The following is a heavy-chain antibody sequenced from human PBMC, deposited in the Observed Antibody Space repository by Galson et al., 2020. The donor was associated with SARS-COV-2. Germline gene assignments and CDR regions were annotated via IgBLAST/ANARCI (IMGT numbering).Heavy chain of an antibody. D-gene: IGHD2-15*01. CDR2: MNPKSGNT. V-gene: IGHV1-8*01. CDR1: GYTFTNYD. Sequence: ASVKVSCKASGYTFTNYDINWVRQAPGQGLEWMGWMNPKSGNTGYAQKFQGRVTMTRDTSITTAYMELSILRFDDMAVYFCARVPSVFCTGGRCYNFFYFDLWGRGTLVSVSS. CDR3: ARVPSVFCTGGRCYNFFYFDL. J-gene: IGHJ2*01.